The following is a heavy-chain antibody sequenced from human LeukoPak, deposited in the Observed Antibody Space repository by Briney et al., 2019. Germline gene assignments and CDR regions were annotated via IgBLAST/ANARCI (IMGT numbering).Heavy chain of an antibody. D-gene: IGHD2-2*01. Sequence: GGSLRLSCAASGFTFSSYGVHWVRQAPGKGLEWVAFIRYDGSHKYSADSVKGRFTISRDNSKNTLYLQMNSLRAEDTAVYHCAKAGLAMPPDYWGQGTLVTVSS. CDR2: IRYDGSHK. V-gene: IGHV3-30*02. J-gene: IGHJ4*02. CDR1: GFTFSSYG. CDR3: AKAGLAMPPDY.